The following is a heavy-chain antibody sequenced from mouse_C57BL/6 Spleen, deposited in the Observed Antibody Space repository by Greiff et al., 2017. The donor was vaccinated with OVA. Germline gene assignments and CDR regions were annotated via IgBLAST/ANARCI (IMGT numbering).Heavy chain of an antibody. J-gene: IGHJ2*01. Sequence: EVQGVESGGGLVKPGGSLKLSCAASGFTFSDYGMHWVRQAPEKGLEWVAYISSGSSTIYYADTVKGRFTISRDNAKNTLFLQMTSLRSEDTAMYYCARRFITTGVGGGYYFAYWGQGTTLTVSS. CDR1: GFTFSDYG. CDR3: ARRFITTGVGGGYYFAY. V-gene: IGHV5-17*01. CDR2: ISSGSSTI. D-gene: IGHD1-1*01.